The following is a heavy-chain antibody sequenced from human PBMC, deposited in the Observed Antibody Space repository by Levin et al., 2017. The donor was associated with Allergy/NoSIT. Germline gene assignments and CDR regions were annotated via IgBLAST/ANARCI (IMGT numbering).Heavy chain of an antibody. CDR1: GSSITNSFW. CDR2: IYHSGAT. Sequence: SETLSLTCAVSGSSITNSFWWGWIRQPPGKGLEWIGYIYHSGATQYNPSLESRATLSVDSSKNQISLSLSSLTALGTAVYYCARMARSHYLDNWGQGTLVAVS. V-gene: IGHV4-28*06. J-gene: IGHJ4*02. CDR3: ARMARSHYLDN.